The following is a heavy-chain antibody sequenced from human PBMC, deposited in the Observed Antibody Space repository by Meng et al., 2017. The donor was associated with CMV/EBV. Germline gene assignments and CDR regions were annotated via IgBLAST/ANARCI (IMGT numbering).Heavy chain of an antibody. CDR1: GFTFSSYA. Sequence: GGSLRLSCAASGFTFSSYAMHWVRQAPGKGLEWVAVISYDGSNKYYVDSVKGRFTISRDNSKNTLYLQMNSLRAEDTAVYYCARDGPAREQWLVQVWYYYYGMDVWGQGTTVTVSS. CDR3: ARDGPAREQWLVQVWYYYYGMDV. J-gene: IGHJ6*02. CDR2: ISYDGSNK. V-gene: IGHV3-30-3*01. D-gene: IGHD6-19*01.